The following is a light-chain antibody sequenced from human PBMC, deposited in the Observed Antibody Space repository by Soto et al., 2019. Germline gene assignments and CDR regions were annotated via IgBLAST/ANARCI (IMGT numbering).Light chain of an antibody. V-gene: IGLV2-8*01. J-gene: IGLJ1*01. CDR2: EVT. CDR1: SSDVGAFNY. CDR3: SSYAGSDTYV. Sequence: QSALTQPPSASGSPGQSVTISCTGTSSDVGAFNYVSWNQQHPGKAPKLMIYEVTKRPSGVPDRFSGSKSGNTASLTVSGLQAEDEADYYCSSYAGSDTYVFGTGTKLTVL.